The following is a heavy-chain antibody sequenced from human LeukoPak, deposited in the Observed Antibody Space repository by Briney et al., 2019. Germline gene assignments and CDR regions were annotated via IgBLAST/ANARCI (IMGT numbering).Heavy chain of an antibody. CDR2: VSSDGYST. V-gene: IGHV3-74*01. CDR1: GFIFSDYW. Sequence: GGSLRLSCAASGFIFSDYWVHWVRQAPGKGLDWVSRVSSDGYSTDYADSVKGRFTISRDNAENTLYLQMNSLRAEDTAVYYCASLYYDYVWGSYPPEDYWGQGTLVTVSS. J-gene: IGHJ4*02. D-gene: IGHD3-16*02. CDR3: ASLYYDYVWGSYPPEDY.